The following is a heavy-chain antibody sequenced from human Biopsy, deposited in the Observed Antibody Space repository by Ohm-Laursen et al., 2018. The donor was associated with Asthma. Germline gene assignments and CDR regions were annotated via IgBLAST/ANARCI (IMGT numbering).Heavy chain of an antibody. CDR3: ASDFPKDYVRYNFQF. D-gene: IGHD4-17*01. CDR1: GYSLTDLS. Sequence: ASVKVSCKISGYSLTDLSMHWVRQAPGQGLEWMGGHDHEEGGTVNARRFQGRVTTTEDTSTDTAYTELSSLSSDDTAVYYCASDFPKDYVRYNFQFWGQGTLVTVSS. J-gene: IGHJ4*02. V-gene: IGHV1-24*01. CDR2: HDHEEGGT.